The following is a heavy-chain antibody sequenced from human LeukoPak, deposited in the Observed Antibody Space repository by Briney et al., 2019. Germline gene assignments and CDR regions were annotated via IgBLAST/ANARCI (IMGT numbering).Heavy chain of an antibody. D-gene: IGHD5-24*01. V-gene: IGHV6-1*01. J-gene: IGHJ3*02. CDR1: GDSVSSNSAA. CDR3: ARSIRGGYKLNAFDI. Sequence: PSQTLSLTCAISGDSVSSNSAAWNWIRQSPSRGLEWLGRTYYRSKWHNDYAISVKSRITINPDTSKNQFSLQLNSVTAADTAVYYCARSIRGGYKLNAFDIWGQGTMVTVSS. CDR2: TYYRSKWHN.